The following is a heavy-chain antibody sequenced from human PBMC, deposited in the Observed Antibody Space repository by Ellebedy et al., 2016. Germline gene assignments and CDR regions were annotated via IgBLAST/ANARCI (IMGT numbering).Heavy chain of an antibody. CDR1: GGSFSTYY. CDR2: ISHSGST. J-gene: IGHJ3*02. CDR3: ARGSHYMIAVVTTSDAFDI. D-gene: IGHD3-22*01. V-gene: IGHV4-34*01. Sequence: SETLSLTCAVYGGSFSTYYWSWIRQPPGKGLEWIGEISHSGSTNYNPSLKSRVTISVDTSKNQFSLKLRSVTAADTAVYYCARGSHYMIAVVTTSDAFDIWGQGTMVTVSS.